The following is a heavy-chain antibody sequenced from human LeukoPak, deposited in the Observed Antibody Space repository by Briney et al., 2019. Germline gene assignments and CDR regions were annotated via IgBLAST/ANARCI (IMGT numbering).Heavy chain of an antibody. CDR3: ARGDGSGSPDY. V-gene: IGHV3-21*01. Sequence: SGGSLRLSCAASGFTFSSYAMHWVRQAPGKGLEWVSSISSSSSYIYYADSVKGRFTISRDNAKNSLYLQMNSLRAEDTAVYYCARGDGSGSPDYWGQGTLVTVSS. CDR1: GFTFSSYA. CDR2: ISSSSSYI. J-gene: IGHJ4*02. D-gene: IGHD3-10*01.